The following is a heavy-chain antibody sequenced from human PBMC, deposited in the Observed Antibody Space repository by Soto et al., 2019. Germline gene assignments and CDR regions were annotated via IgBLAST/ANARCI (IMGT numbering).Heavy chain of an antibody. CDR2: IYQSVSA. V-gene: IGHV4-30-2*01. D-gene: IGHD3-3*01. CDR1: GGSITSVGYS. CDR3: ARWSTYHSPYFDY. J-gene: IGHJ4*02. Sequence: QLQLQASGSGLVKPSQTLSLTCAVSGGSITSVGYSWSWILQAPGKGLEWLGSIYQSVSAYCNPSLKSRVTLSIDKSKNQFSVKLISVTASDTAVYYCARWSTYHSPYFDYWGQGTLGTVSP.